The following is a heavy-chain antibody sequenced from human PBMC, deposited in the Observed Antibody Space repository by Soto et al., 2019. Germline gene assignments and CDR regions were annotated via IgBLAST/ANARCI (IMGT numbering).Heavy chain of an antibody. CDR1: GGSISSYY. Sequence: SETLSLTCTVSGGSISSYYLSWIRQPPGKGLEWIGYIYYSGSTNYNPSLKSRVTISVDTSKNQFSLKLSSVTAADTAVYYCARDLVHYDSSGSLGYWGQGTLVTVSS. CDR2: IYYSGST. CDR3: ARDLVHYDSSGSLGY. V-gene: IGHV4-59*01. J-gene: IGHJ4*02. D-gene: IGHD3-22*01.